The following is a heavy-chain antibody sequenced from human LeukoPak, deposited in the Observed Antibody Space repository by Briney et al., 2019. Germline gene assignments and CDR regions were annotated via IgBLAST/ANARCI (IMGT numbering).Heavy chain of an antibody. J-gene: IGHJ3*02. CDR2: ISGGSGST. V-gene: IGHV3-23*01. CDR3: AKDAMVGGVNAFDI. D-gene: IGHD3-10*01. CDR1: GFIVSTYA. Sequence: GGSLRLSCAVSGFIVSTYAMSWVRQAPGKGLEWVSGISGGSGSTYYADSVKGRFTISRDNSKDTLYLQMNSLRAEDTAVYYCAKDAMVGGVNAFDIWGQGTKVTVSS.